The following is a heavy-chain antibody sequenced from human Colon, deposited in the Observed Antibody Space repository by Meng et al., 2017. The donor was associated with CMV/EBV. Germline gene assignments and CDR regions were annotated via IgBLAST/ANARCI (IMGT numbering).Heavy chain of an antibody. CDR3: ARDRLIVALGAFDI. V-gene: IGHV3-30-3*01. Sequence: GESLKISCAASGFTFSSYAMHWVRQAPGKGLEWVAVISYDGSNKYYADSVKGRFTISRDNSKNTLYLQMYSLRAEDTAVYYCARDRLIVALGAFDIWGQGTMVTVSS. J-gene: IGHJ3*02. CDR1: GFTFSSYA. CDR2: ISYDGSNK. D-gene: IGHD2-15*01.